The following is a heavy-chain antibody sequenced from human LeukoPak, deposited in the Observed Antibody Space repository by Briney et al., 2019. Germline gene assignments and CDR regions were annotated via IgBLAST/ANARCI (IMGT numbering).Heavy chain of an antibody. V-gene: IGHV4-4*02. CDR2: IYHSGST. CDR3: ARDSLASGWYLLGWFDP. J-gene: IGHJ5*02. Sequence: PSGTLSLTCTVSGGSISSGNWWSWVRQPPGKGLEWIAEIYHSGSTNYNPSLKSRVTISVDKSKNQFSLKLSSVTAADTAVYYCARDSLASGWYLLGWFDPWGQGTLVTVSS. CDR1: GGSISSGNW. D-gene: IGHD6-19*01.